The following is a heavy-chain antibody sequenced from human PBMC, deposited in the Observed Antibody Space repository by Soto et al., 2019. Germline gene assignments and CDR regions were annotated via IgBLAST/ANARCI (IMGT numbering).Heavy chain of an antibody. CDR1: GGTFSSYA. CDR3: ARGRTRLWFGELPGGYGMDV. V-gene: IGHV1-69*01. CDR2: IIPIFGTA. D-gene: IGHD3-10*01. Sequence: QVQLVQSGAEVKKPGSSVKVSCKASGGTFSSYAISWVRQAPEQGLEWMGGIIPIFGTANYAQKFQGRVTITADESTSTAYMELSSLRSEDTAVYYCARGRTRLWFGELPGGYGMDVWGQGTTVTVSS. J-gene: IGHJ6*02.